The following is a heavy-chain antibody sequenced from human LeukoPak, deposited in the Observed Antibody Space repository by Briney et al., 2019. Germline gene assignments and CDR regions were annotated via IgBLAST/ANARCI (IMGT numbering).Heavy chain of an antibody. CDR2: IYCSGST. CDR3: ASGGYYYDSSGTIDY. J-gene: IGHJ4*02. V-gene: IGHV4-59*01. Sequence: SETLSLSCTVSGGSISSYYWSWIRQPPGKGLEWVGYIYCSGSTNYNPSLKSRVTISVDTSKNQFSLKLSSVTAADTAVYYCASGGYYYDSSGTIDYWGQGTLVTVSS. CDR1: GGSISSYY. D-gene: IGHD3-22*01.